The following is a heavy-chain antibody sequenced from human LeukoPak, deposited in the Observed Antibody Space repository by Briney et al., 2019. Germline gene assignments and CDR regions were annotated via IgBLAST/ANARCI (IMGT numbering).Heavy chain of an antibody. CDR2: MNPNSGNT. V-gene: IGHV1-8*03. CDR3: ARGRACTNGVCRYFDY. Sequence: ASVKVSCKASGYTFTSYDINWVRQATGQGLEWMGWMNPNSGNTGYAQKFQGRVTITRNTSKSTAYMELSSLRSEDTAVYYCARGRACTNGVCRYFDYWGQGTLVTVSS. D-gene: IGHD2-8*01. CDR1: GYTFTSYD. J-gene: IGHJ4*02.